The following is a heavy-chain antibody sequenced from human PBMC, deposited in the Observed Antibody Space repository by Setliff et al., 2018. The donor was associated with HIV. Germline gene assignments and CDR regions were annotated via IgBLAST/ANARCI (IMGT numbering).Heavy chain of an antibody. CDR2: IVVGSGNT. CDR1: GFTFSNSA. Sequence: SVKVSCKASGFTFSNSAVLWVRQARGQRPEWIGWIVVGSGNTNYAQMFYERVTITRDMSKSTAYVELSSLRSEDTAMYYCAVALSFCDSTSCSHYFDYWGPGTLVTVSS. CDR3: AVALSFCDSTSCSHYFDY. J-gene: IGHJ4*02. D-gene: IGHD2-2*01. V-gene: IGHV1-58*01.